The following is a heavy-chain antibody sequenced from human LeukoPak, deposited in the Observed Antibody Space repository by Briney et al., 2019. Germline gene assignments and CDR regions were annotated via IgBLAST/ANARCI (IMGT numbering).Heavy chain of an antibody. CDR3: ARDFGTTGWHTFDY. Sequence: SQTLSLTCAVSGDSVSSKNGAWNWIRQSPSRGLEWLGRTYYRSKWYNDYAESMEGRMTISQDTSKNQYFLHLNSVTPDDTAVYYRARDFGTTGWHTFDYWGQGTLVTVSS. V-gene: IGHV6-1*01. J-gene: IGHJ4*02. CDR2: TYYRSKWYN. D-gene: IGHD6-19*01. CDR1: GDSVSSKNGA.